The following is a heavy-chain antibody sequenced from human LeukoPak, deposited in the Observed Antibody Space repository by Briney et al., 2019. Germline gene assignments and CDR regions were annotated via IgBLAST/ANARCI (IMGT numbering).Heavy chain of an antibody. CDR1: GGSISSSSYY. J-gene: IGHJ5*02. CDR2: IYYSGST. Sequence: SETLSLTCTVSGGSISSSSYYWGWIRQPPGKGLEWIGSIYYSGSTYYNPSLKSRVTISVDTSKNQFSLKLSSVTAADTAVYYCARGTYQLLYGNWFDPWGQGTLVTVSS. D-gene: IGHD2-2*02. CDR3: ARGTYQLLYGNWFDP. V-gene: IGHV4-39*07.